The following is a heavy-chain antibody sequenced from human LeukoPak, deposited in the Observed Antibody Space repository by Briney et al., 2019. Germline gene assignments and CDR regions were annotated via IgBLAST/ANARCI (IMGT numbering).Heavy chain of an antibody. CDR3: AKSPPRGLRSFGGGY. Sequence: GGSLRLSCAASGFTFSSFAMSWVRQAPGKGLEWVSAISGSGGSTYYADSVKGRFTISRDNSKNTLYLQMNSLRAEDTAVYYCAKSPPRGLRSFGGGYWGQGTLVTVSS. J-gene: IGHJ4*02. V-gene: IGHV3-23*01. CDR2: ISGSGGST. D-gene: IGHD3-9*01. CDR1: GFTFSSFA.